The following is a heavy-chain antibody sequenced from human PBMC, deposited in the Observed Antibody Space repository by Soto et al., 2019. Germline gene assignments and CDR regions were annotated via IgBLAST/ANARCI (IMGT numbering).Heavy chain of an antibody. Sequence: ASVKVSCKASGYTFTSYGISWVRQAPGQGLEWMGWISAYNGNTNYAQKLQGRATMTTDTSASTAYMELRSLRSDDKAVYYCARVRAYSSGSNYWGQVTLVTVSS. CDR3: ARVRAYSSGSNY. CDR1: GYTFTSYG. CDR2: ISAYNGNT. V-gene: IGHV1-18*01. D-gene: IGHD6-19*01. J-gene: IGHJ4*02.